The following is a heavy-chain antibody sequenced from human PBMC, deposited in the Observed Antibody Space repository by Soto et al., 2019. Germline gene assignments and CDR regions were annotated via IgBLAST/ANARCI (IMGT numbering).Heavy chain of an antibody. CDR2: INHSGST. J-gene: IGHJ5*02. Sequence: SETLSLTCAVYGGSFSGYYWSWIRQPPGKGLEWIGEINHSGSTNYNPSLKSRVTISVDTSKNQFSLKLSSVTAADTAVYYCAGSYCSRGSCSQRCFEPWGQGTLVTVSS. CDR1: GGSFSGYY. CDR3: AGSYCSRGSCSQRCFEP. D-gene: IGHD2-15*01. V-gene: IGHV4-34*01.